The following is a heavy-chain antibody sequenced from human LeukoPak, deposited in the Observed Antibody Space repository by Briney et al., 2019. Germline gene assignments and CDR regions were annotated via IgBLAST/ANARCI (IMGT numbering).Heavy chain of an antibody. CDR3: VRGGGYEDFDY. V-gene: IGHV3-66*01. Sequence: PGGSLRLSCAASGFTVSRKYMSWVRQAPGKGLEWVSVIYSSGVAYYADSVKGRFTISRDNSKNTVYLQVNSLRAEDTAVYYCVRGGGYEDFDYWGQGTLVTVSS. D-gene: IGHD5-12*01. J-gene: IGHJ4*02. CDR1: GFTVSRKY. CDR2: IYSSGVA.